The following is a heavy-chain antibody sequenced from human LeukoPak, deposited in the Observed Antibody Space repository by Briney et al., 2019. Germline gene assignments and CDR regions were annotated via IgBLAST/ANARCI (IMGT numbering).Heavy chain of an antibody. D-gene: IGHD3-10*01. J-gene: IGHJ4*02. CDR2: INHSGST. CDR3: ARADMVRGVGVFDY. Sequence: SETLSLTCAVYGGSFSGYYWGWIRQPPGKGLEWIGEINHSGSTNYNPSLKSRVTISVDTSKNQFSLKLSSVTAADTAVYYCARADMVRGVGVFDYWGQGTLVTVSS. V-gene: IGHV4-34*01. CDR1: GGSFSGYY.